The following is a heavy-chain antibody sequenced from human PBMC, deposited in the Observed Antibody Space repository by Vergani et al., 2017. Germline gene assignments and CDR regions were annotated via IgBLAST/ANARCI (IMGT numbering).Heavy chain of an antibody. CDR3: ARWGNEKRLDS. J-gene: IGHJ5*01. Sequence: QVQLVESGGGVVQSGRSLRLSCAASRFTFSNYAMHWVRQAPGKGLEWVAVISYDGRNKYYADSVKGRFTISRDNSKNTLYLQMNSLRVKDTAVYYCARWGNEKRLDSWGQGTLVTVSS. CDR2: ISYDGRNK. D-gene: IGHD1-1*01. CDR1: RFTFSNYA. V-gene: IGHV3-30*04.